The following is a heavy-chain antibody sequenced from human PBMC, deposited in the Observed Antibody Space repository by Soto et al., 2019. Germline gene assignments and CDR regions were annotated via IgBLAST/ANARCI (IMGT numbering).Heavy chain of an antibody. CDR2: IHYSGST. CDR1: GGSISSNNYY. CDR3: TRGGDPYKTGH. Sequence: SETLSLTCTVSGGSISSNNYYWSWIRQPPGKGLEWIGFIHYSGSTNYNPSLKGRVTMSVDTSKNQFSLKLTSVNTADTAIYYCTRGGDPYKTGHWGQGTLVTVSS. J-gene: IGHJ4*02. D-gene: IGHD2-21*01. V-gene: IGHV4-61*01.